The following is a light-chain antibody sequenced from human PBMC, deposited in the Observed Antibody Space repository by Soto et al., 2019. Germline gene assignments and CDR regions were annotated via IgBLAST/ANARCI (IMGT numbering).Light chain of an antibody. Sequence: DIQMTQTPSTQSASVGDRVTMTCRASQSISSWLAWYQQKPGKAPKLLIYKASSLESGVPSRFSGSGSGTEFTLTISSLQPDDFATYYCQQYNSLFGQGTKVEIK. J-gene: IGKJ1*01. CDR1: QSISSW. CDR2: KAS. V-gene: IGKV1-5*03. CDR3: QQYNSL.